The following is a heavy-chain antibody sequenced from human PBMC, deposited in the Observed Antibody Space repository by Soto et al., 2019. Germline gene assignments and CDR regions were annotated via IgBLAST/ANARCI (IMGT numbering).Heavy chain of an antibody. D-gene: IGHD6-25*01. CDR3: ARENPGERAHNWFDP. J-gene: IGHJ5*02. Sequence: ASVKVSCKASGYTFTGYYMHWVRQAPGQGLEWMGWINPNSGGTNYAQKFQGWVTMTRDTSISTAYMELSRLRSDDTAVYYCARENPGERAHNWFDPWGQGTLVTVSS. V-gene: IGHV1-2*04. CDR2: INPNSGGT. CDR1: GYTFTGYY.